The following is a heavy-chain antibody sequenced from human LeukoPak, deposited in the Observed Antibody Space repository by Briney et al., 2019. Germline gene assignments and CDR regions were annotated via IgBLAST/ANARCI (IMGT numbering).Heavy chain of an antibody. D-gene: IGHD2-15*01. Sequence: GGSLRLSCAASGFTFSSYSMNWVRQAPGKGLEWVSSISSSSSYIYYADSVKGRFTISRDNAKNSLYLQMNSLRAEDTAVYYCARDLGGDCSGGSCPPLGAFDIWGQGTMVTVSS. CDR3: ARDLGGDCSGGSCPPLGAFDI. J-gene: IGHJ3*02. CDR2: ISSSSSYI. V-gene: IGHV3-21*01. CDR1: GFTFSSYS.